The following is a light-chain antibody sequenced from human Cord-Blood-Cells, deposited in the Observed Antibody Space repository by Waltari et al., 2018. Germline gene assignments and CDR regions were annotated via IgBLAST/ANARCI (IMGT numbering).Light chain of an antibody. V-gene: IGLV2-14*03. CDR3: SSYTSSSTLV. CDR1: RSDVGGYNY. CDR2: DVS. Sequence: QSALTQPASVSGSPGQSITISCTGTRSDVGGYNYVSWYQQHPGKAPKLRIYDVSNRPSGVSNRISGSKSGNTASLTISGLQAEDEADYYCSSYTSSSTLVFGGGTKLTVL. J-gene: IGLJ3*02.